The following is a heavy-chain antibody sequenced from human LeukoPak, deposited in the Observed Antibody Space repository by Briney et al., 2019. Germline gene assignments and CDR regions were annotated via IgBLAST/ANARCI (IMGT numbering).Heavy chain of an antibody. D-gene: IGHD6-19*01. CDR1: EFTFISYA. J-gene: IGHJ4*02. CDR3: ASMMAVAGDY. Sequence: QPGGSLRLSFPAPEFTFISYALHGVGQATGKVLEWASAIGTAGDTYYPGSVKGRFTISRDNAKNTLYLQMNSLRAEDTAVYYCASMMAVAGDYWGQGTLVTVSS. CDR2: IGTAGDT. V-gene: IGHV3-13*01.